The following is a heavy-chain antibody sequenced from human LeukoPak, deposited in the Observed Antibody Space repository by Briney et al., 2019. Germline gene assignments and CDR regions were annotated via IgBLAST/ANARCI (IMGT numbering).Heavy chain of an antibody. V-gene: IGHV4-30-4*01. CDR1: GGSISSGDYY. J-gene: IGHJ4*02. CDR2: IYYSGST. CDR3: ARDRRIAAAGPDY. D-gene: IGHD6-13*01. Sequence: TSETLSLTCTVSGGSISSGDYYWSWIRQPPGKGLEWIGYIYYSGSTYYNPSLKSRVTISVDTSKNQFSLKLSSVTAADTAVYYCARDRRIAAAGPDYWGQGTLVTVSS.